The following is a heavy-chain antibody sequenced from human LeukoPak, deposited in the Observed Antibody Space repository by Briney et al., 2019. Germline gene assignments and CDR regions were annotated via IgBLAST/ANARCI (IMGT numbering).Heavy chain of an antibody. CDR3: ACGPSQWELSPGRGAEYFQH. CDR1: GFTFSSYA. D-gene: IGHD1-26*01. CDR2: ISSNGGST. V-gene: IGHV3-64*01. J-gene: IGHJ1*01. Sequence: VQPGGSLRLSCAASGFTFSSYAMHWVRQAPGKGLEYVSAISSNGGSTYYANSVKGRFTISRDNSKNTLYLQMGSLRAEDTAVYYCACGPSQWELSPGRGAEYFQHWGQGTLVTVSS.